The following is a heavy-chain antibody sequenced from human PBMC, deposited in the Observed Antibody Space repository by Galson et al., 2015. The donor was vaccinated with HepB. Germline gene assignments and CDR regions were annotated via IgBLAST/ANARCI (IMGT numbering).Heavy chain of an antibody. CDR2: TSGYNGGT. CDR1: GYTFTRYG. Sequence: SVKVSCKASGYTFTRYGISWVRQAPGEGLEWMGWTSGYNGGTNYAQNVQDRVTMTTDTSTSTAYMELRSLTSDDTAIYYCARGASGFDTWGQGTLVIVSS. CDR3: ARGASGFDT. D-gene: IGHD6-19*01. J-gene: IGHJ5*02. V-gene: IGHV1-18*01.